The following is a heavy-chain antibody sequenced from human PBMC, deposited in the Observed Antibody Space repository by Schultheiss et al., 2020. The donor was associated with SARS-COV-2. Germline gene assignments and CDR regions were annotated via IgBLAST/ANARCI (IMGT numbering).Heavy chain of an antibody. V-gene: IGHV1-69*04. D-gene: IGHD6-6*01. Sequence: SVKVSCKASGYTFTSYGINWVRQAPGQGLEWMGRIIPKFDKPSYAQKFQGRVAITADKSTSTVFMELSSLRSEDTAVYYCARELYTSSALGYWGQGTLVTVSS. CDR2: IIPKFDKP. J-gene: IGHJ4*02. CDR1: GYTFTSYG. CDR3: ARELYTSSALGY.